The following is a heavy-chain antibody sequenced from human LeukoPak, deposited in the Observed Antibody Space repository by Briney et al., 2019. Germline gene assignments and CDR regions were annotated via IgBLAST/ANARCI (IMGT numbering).Heavy chain of an antibody. J-gene: IGHJ4*02. Sequence: PGGSLRLSCAASGFTFSGSAMHWVRQASGKGLEWVGRIRSKANSYATAYAASVKGRFTISRDDSKNTAYLQMNSLRAEDTAVYFCGRESGYRGYDAGIIDYWGQGTLVTVSS. V-gene: IGHV3-73*01. D-gene: IGHD5-12*01. CDR3: GRESGYRGYDAGIIDY. CDR2: IRSKANSYAT. CDR1: GFTFSGSA.